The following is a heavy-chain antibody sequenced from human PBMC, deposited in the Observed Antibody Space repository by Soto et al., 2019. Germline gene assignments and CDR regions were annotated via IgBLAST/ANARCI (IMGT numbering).Heavy chain of an antibody. V-gene: IGHV1-3*01. D-gene: IGHD5-12*01. CDR2: INAGNGNT. J-gene: IGHJ4*02. CDR3: ARVSGYYLPDY. CDR1: GYAFTNYA. Sequence: ASVKVSCKASGYAFTNYAMHWVRQAPGQRLEWMGWINAGNGNTKYSQKFQGRVTITRDTSASTAYMELSSLRSEDTAVYYCARVSGYYLPDYWGQGTLVTVSS.